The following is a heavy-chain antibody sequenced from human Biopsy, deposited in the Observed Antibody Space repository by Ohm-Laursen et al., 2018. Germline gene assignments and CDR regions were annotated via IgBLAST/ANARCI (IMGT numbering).Heavy chain of an antibody. CDR2: IYYSWTT. Sequence: SETLSLTCTVSGGSIRSPDHRWNWVRRAPGKGLGWIGNIYYSWTTFYNPSLSRRVTMDLDTSSNQFSLKLKSVTSADTAVYFCARAYFYGLGTSNYFFDSWGQGALVTVSS. V-gene: IGHV4-39*01. D-gene: IGHD3-10*01. J-gene: IGHJ4*02. CDR1: GGSIRSPDHR. CDR3: ARAYFYGLGTSNYFFDS.